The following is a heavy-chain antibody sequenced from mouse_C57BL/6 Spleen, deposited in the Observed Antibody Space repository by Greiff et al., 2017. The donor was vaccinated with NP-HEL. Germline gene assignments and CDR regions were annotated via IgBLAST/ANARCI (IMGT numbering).Heavy chain of an antibody. J-gene: IGHJ3*01. CDR1: GFNIKNTY. V-gene: IGHV14-3*01. CDR2: IDPANGNT. D-gene: IGHD1-1*01. Sequence: EVQRVESVAELVRPGASVKLSCTASGFNIKNTYMHWVKQRPEQGLEWIGRIDPANGNTKYAPKFQGKATITADTSSNTAYLQLSSLTSEDTAIYYCATYYYGSSGGFAYWGQGTLVTVSA. CDR3: ATYYYGSSGGFAY.